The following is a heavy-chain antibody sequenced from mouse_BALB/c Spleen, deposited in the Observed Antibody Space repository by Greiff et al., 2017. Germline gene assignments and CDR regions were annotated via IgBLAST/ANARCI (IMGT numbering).Heavy chain of an antibody. J-gene: IGHJ2*01. D-gene: IGHD2-4*01. CDR1: GFNIKDTY. CDR2: IDPANGNT. V-gene: IGHV14-3*02. Sequence: GQLQQSGAELVKPGASVKLSCTASGFNIKDTYMHWVKQRPEQGLEWIGRIDPANGNTKYDPKFQGKATITADTSSNTAYLQLSSLTSEDTAVYYCAPIYDDCDDFDYWGQGTTLTVSS. CDR3: APIYDDCDDFDY.